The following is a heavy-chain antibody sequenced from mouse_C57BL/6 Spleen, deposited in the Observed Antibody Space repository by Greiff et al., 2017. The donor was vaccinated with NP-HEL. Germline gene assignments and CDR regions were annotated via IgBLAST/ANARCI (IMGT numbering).Heavy chain of an antibody. CDR3: ARQPIYYDYEEYYFDY. V-gene: IGHV1-64*01. D-gene: IGHD2-4*01. J-gene: IGHJ2*01. CDR1: GYTFTSYW. CDR2: IHPNSGST. Sequence: QVQLQQPGAELVKPGASVKLSCKASGYTFTSYWMHWVKQRPGQGLEWIGMIHPNSGSTNYNEKFKSKATLTVDKSSSTAYMQLSSLTSEDSAVYYCARQPIYYDYEEYYFDYWGQGTTLTVSS.